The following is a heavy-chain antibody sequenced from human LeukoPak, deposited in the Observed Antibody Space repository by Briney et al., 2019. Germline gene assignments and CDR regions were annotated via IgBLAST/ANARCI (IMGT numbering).Heavy chain of an antibody. D-gene: IGHD1-26*01. CDR1: GYTFTSYY. J-gene: IGHJ4*02. V-gene: IGHV1-46*01. CDR2: INPSGGST. Sequence: ASVKVSCKASGYTFTSYYMHWVRQAPGQGLEWMGIINPSGGSTSYAQKFQGRVTMTRDTSTSTVYMELSSLRSEDTAVYYCARDLSEIVGATRPPLYYFDYWGQGTLVTVSS. CDR3: ARDLSEIVGATRPPLYYFDY.